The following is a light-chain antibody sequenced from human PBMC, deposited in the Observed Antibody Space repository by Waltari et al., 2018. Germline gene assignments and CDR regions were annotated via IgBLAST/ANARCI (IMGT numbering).Light chain of an antibody. J-gene: IGLJ2*01. Sequence: SYELTQPPSVSVSPGQTARITCSGDALPKQYAYWYQQQPGQAPVLVICKDRERPSGIPERFSGSSSGKTVTLTISGVQAEDEADYYCQSADSSGTLVVFGGGTKLTVL. CDR1: ALPKQY. CDR3: QSADSSGTLVV. V-gene: IGLV3-25*03. CDR2: KDR.